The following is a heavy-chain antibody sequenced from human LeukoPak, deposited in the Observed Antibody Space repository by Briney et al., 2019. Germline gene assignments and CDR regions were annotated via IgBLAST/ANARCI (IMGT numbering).Heavy chain of an antibody. CDR1: GGSFSGYY. CDR2: INHSGST. D-gene: IGHD3-3*01. V-gene: IGHV4-34*01. CDR3: ARRGTTIFGVVTLFDY. J-gene: IGHJ4*02. Sequence: SETLSLTCAVYGGSFSGYYWSWIRQPPGKGLEWIGEINHSGSTNYNPSLKSRVTISVDTSKNQFSLKLNSVTAADTAVYYCARRGTTIFGVVTLFDYWGQGTLVTVSS.